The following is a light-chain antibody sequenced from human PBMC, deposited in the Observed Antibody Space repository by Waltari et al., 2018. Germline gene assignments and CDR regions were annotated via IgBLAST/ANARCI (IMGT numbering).Light chain of an antibody. V-gene: IGKV3-20*01. CDR3: QNHERLPAM. J-gene: IGKJ1*01. CDR2: GAS. CDR1: QSVSRY. Sequence: EIVLTQTPGTLSLSPGEKAPLSCRASQSVSRYLAWYQQKPGQAPRPLHYGASSRATGIPDRFSGSGSGTDFSLTISRLEPEDFAVYYCQNHERLPAMFGQGTKVEIK.